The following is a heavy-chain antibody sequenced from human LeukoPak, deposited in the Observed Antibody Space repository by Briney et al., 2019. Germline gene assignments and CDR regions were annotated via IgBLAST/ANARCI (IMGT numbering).Heavy chain of an antibody. Sequence: SETLSLTCAVYGGSFSGYYWSWIRQPPGKGLEWIGEINHSGSTDYNPSLKSRVTISVDTSKNQFSLKLSSVTAADTAVYYCARGRLLGYWGQGTLVTVSS. J-gene: IGHJ4*02. D-gene: IGHD1-26*01. V-gene: IGHV4-34*01. CDR3: ARGRLLGY. CDR2: INHSGST. CDR1: GGSFSGYY.